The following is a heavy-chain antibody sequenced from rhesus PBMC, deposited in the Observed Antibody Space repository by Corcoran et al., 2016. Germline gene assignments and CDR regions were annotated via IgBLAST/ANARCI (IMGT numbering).Heavy chain of an antibody. CDR3: ARDTPSIAGTFRDNGFDV. V-gene: IGHV4S14*01. D-gene: IGHD1-14*01. CDR2: IYGSGRRK. Sequence: QVQLQESGPGLVTPSETLSLTCAVSGYSISSNYWNWIRQQPGKGLEWFGSIYGSGRRKYREPTRKSGVTLSVETAKNQFSLKLGSGPAADTAVYYGARDTPSIAGTFRDNGFDVWGPGVLVTVSS. J-gene: IGHJ5-1*01. CDR1: GYSISSNY.